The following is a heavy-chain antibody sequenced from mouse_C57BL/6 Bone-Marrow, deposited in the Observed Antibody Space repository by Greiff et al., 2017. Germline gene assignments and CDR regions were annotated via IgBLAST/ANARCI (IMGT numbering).Heavy chain of an antibody. V-gene: IGHV1-19*01. CDR2: INPYNGGT. CDR1: GYTFTDYY. J-gene: IGHJ2*01. CDR3: ARVSSGYIFDY. D-gene: IGHD3-2*02. Sequence: VQLQQSGPVLVKPGASVKMSCKASGYTFTDYYMNWVKQSHGKSLEWIGVINPYNGGTSYNQKFKGKATLTVDKSSSTAYMELNSLTSEDSAVYYCARVSSGYIFDYWGQGTTLTVSS.